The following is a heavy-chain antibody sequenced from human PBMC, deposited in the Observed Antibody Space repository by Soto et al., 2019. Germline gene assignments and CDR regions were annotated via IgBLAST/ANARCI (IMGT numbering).Heavy chain of an antibody. J-gene: IGHJ4*02. CDR2: ISGSGGST. CDR1: GFTFSSYA. CDR3: ASVGAYYYDSSGQVDY. V-gene: IGHV3-23*01. D-gene: IGHD3-22*01. Sequence: EVQLLESGGGLVQPGGSLRLSCAASGFTFSSYAMSWVRQAPGKGLEWVSAISGSGGSTYYADSVKGRFTISRDNSKNTVYLQMNSLRAEDTAVYYCASVGAYYYDSSGQVDYWGQGNLVTVSS.